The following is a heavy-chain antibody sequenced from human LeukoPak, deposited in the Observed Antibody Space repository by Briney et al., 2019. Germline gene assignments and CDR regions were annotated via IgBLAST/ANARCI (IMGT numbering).Heavy chain of an antibody. J-gene: IGHJ6*03. V-gene: IGHV3-48*01. CDR1: GFTFSTDS. CDR3: ARSAPTVRGVIESIYMDV. Sequence: GGSLRLSCAASGFTFSTDSMNWVRQAPEKGLEWVSYISVTTRTIHSAASVKGRLTISRDNAKNSLYLQMNSLRAEDTAVYYCARSAPTVRGVIESIYMDVWGKGTTVTVSS. CDR2: ISVTTRTI. D-gene: IGHD3-10*01.